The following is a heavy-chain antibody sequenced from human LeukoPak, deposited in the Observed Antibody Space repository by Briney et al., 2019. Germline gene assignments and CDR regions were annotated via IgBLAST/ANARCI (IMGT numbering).Heavy chain of an antibody. CDR2: IRSKANSYAT. CDR3: TRRELGSSGWYEAANFDY. CDR1: GFTFSGSA. Sequence: GGSLRLSCAASGFTFSGSAMHWVRQASGKGLEWVGRIRSKANSYATAYAASVKGRFTISRDDSKNTAYLQMNSLKTEDTAAYYCTRRELGSSGWYEAANFDYWGQGTLVTVSS. V-gene: IGHV3-73*01. J-gene: IGHJ4*02. D-gene: IGHD6-19*01.